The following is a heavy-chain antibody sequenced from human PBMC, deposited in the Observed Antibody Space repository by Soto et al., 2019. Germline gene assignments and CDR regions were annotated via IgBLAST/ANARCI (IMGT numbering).Heavy chain of an antibody. Sequence: SETLSLTFTVSGGSISSYYWSWIRQPPGKGLEWIGYIYYSGSTNYNPSLKSRVTISVDTSKNQFSLKLSSVTAADTAVYYCARLPRGAAVAGSYYYYGMDVWGQGTTVTVSS. CDR2: IYYSGST. CDR1: GGSISSYY. D-gene: IGHD6-19*01. CDR3: ARLPRGAAVAGSYYYYGMDV. J-gene: IGHJ6*02. V-gene: IGHV4-59*08.